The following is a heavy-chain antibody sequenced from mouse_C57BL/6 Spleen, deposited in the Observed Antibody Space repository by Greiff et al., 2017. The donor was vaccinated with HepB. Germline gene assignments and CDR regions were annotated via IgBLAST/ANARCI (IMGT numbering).Heavy chain of an antibody. Sequence: VQLQQSGAELVRPGASVKLSCTASGFNIKDDYMHWVKQRPEQGLEWIGWIHPENGDTEYASKFQGKATITADTSSNTAYLQLSSLTSEDTAVYYCTSITTVVERVLFAYWGQGTLVTVSA. CDR3: TSITTVVERVLFAY. D-gene: IGHD1-1*01. CDR2: IHPENGDT. CDR1: GFNIKDDY. J-gene: IGHJ3*01. V-gene: IGHV14-4*01.